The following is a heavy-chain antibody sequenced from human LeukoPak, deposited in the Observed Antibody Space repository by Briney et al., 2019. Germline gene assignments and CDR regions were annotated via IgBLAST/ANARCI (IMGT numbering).Heavy chain of an antibody. CDR1: GFTFSSYA. Sequence: GRSLRLSCAASGFTFSSYAMHWVRQAPGKGLEWVAVISYDGSNKYYADSVKGRLTISRDNSKNTLYLQMNSLRAEDTAVYYCARDSGVAAAGSFDYWGQGTLVTVSS. CDR3: ARDSGVAAAGSFDY. D-gene: IGHD6-13*01. CDR2: ISYDGSNK. J-gene: IGHJ4*02. V-gene: IGHV3-30-3*01.